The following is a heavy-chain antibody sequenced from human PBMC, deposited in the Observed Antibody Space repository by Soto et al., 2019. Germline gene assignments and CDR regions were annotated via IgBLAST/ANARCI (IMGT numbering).Heavy chain of an antibody. D-gene: IGHD3-16*01. CDR2: MNPNRGNT. V-gene: IGHV1-69*02. CDR3: AVGEGLFDY. CDR1: GGTFSSYT. Sequence: ASVKVSCKASGGTFSSYTISWVRQAPGQGLEWMGRMNPNRGNTNYAQKFQGRVTMTTNKSISTAYMELSSLRSEDTAVYYCAVGEGLFDYWGQGTLVTVSS. J-gene: IGHJ4*02.